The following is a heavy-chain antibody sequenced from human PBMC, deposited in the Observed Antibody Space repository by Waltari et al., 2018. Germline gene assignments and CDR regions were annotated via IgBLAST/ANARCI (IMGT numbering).Heavy chain of an antibody. CDR1: GFTFSRYA. CDR2: ISGSGGST. D-gene: IGHD6-19*01. CDR3: AKLGRGWPRGDFDY. V-gene: IGHV3-23*01. J-gene: IGHJ4*02. Sequence: EVQLLESGGGLVQPGGSLRLSCAASGFTFSRYAMSWVRQAPGKGLEWVSGISGSGGSTYYADSVKGRFTISRDNSKNTLYLQMNSLRADDTAVYYCAKLGRGWPRGDFDYWGQGTLVTVSS.